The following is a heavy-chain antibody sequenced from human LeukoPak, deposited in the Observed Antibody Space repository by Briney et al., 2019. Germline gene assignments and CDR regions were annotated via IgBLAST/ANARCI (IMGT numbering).Heavy chain of an antibody. J-gene: IGHJ4*02. CDR1: GFTFSSYG. CDR3: ARDWGPFFTARWDY. D-gene: IGHD3-16*01. V-gene: IGHV3-30*19. CDR2: ISYDGSNK. Sequence: GGSLRLSCAASGFTFSSYGMHWVRQAPGKGLEWVAVISYDGSNKYYADSVKGRFTISRDNSKNTLYLQMNSLRAEDTAVYYCARDWGPFFTARWDYWGQGTLVTVSS.